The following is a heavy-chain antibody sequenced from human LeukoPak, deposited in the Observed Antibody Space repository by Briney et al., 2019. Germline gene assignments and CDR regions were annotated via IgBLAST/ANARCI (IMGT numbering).Heavy chain of an antibody. CDR3: AREGRDQPGYYFDY. CDR2: IYHSGST. CDR1: GVSISSGGYS. V-gene: IGHV4-30-2*01. Sequence: PSETLSLTCAVSGVSISSGGYSWSWIRQPPGKGLEWIGYIYHSGSTYYNPSLKSRVTISVDRSKNQFSLKPSYVTAADTAVYYCAREGRDQPGYYFDYWGQGTLVTVSS. D-gene: IGHD1-14*01. J-gene: IGHJ4*02.